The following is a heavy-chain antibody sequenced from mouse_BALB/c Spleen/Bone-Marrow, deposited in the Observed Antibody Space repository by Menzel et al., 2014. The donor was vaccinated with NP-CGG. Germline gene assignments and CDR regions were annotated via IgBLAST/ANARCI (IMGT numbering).Heavy chain of an antibody. D-gene: IGHD2-1*01. CDR1: GISLTSYG. V-gene: IGHV2-9*02. CDR3: ARDENYYGNYGTMDY. CDR2: IWAGGST. Sequence: VKVVESGPGLVAPSQSLSITCTVSGISLTSYGVHWVRQPPGKGLEWLGVIWAGGSTNYNSALMSRLSISKDSSKSQVFLKMNSLQTDDTAMYYCARDENYYGNYGTMDYWGQGTSVTASS. J-gene: IGHJ4*01.